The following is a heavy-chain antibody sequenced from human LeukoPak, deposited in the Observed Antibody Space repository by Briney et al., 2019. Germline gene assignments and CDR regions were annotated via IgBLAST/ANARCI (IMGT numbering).Heavy chain of an antibody. CDR3: ARETIPEGLDY. CDR1: GGSISSGSYY. J-gene: IGHJ4*02. D-gene: IGHD3-3*01. V-gene: IGHV4-61*02. CDR2: IYTSGST. Sequence: PSVTLSLTCTVSGGSISSGSYYWSWIRQPAGKGLEWIGRIYTSGSTNYNPSLKSRVTISVDTSKNQFSLKLSSVTAADTAVYYCARETIPEGLDYWGQGTLVTVSS.